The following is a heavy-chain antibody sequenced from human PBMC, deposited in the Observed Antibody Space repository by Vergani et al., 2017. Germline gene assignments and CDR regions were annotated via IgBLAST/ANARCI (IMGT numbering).Heavy chain of an antibody. CDR1: GATFRSNT. CDR2: IIPVLGKT. V-gene: IGHV1-69*02. J-gene: IGHJ5*02. CDR3: ARFIAAAGLNWFDP. D-gene: IGHD6-13*01. Sequence: QVQLVQSGAEVKKPGSSVKVSCKASGATFRSNTISWVRQVPGQGLEWMGRIIPVLGKTKYAQDFQGRVTMTRDTSTSTVYMELSSLRSEDTAVYYCARFIAAAGLNWFDPWGQGTLVTVSS.